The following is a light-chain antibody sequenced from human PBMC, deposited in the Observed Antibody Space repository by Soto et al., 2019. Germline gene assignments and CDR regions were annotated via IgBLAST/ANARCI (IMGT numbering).Light chain of an antibody. V-gene: IGKV1-27*01. Sequence: DIQMTQSPSSLSASVGDTVTITCRASQDIINHLAWYQQRPGKVPNLLIYGASTLHSGVPSRFRGSGSGTHFTPTIISLQPDDVATYYCQNYHLALGTFGQGTRLEIK. CDR2: GAS. CDR3: QNYHLALGT. CDR1: QDIINH. J-gene: IGKJ5*01.